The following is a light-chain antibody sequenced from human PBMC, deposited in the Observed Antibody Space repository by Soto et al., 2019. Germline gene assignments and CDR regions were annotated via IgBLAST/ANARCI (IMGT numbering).Light chain of an antibody. CDR3: CSYAGSSTVYV. CDR2: EVS. V-gene: IGLV2-23*02. CDR1: SSDVGSYNL. J-gene: IGLJ1*01. Sequence: QSALTQPASVSGSPGQSITISCTGTSSDVGSYNLVSWYQQHPGKAPKLMIYEVSKRPSGVSNRFAGSKSGNTASLTISGLQAEDGADYYCCSYAGSSTVYVFGTGTKVTVL.